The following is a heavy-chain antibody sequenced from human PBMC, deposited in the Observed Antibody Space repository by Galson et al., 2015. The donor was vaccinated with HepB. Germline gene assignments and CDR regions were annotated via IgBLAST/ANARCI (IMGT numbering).Heavy chain of an antibody. V-gene: IGHV1-24*01. CDR2: FDPEDGET. Sequence: SVKVSCKASGGTFSSYAISWVRQAPGKGLEWMGGFDPEDGETIYAQKFQGRVTMTEDTSTDTAYMELSSLRSEDTAVYYCATYSYGDYDYWGQGTLVTVSS. D-gene: IGHD4-17*01. CDR1: GGTFSSYA. CDR3: ATYSYGDYDY. J-gene: IGHJ4*02.